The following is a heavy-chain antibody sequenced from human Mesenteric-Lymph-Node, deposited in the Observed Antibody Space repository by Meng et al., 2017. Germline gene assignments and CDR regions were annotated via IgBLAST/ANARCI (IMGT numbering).Heavy chain of an antibody. D-gene: IGHD6-19*01. Sequence: ERVQESGPGRDERSGTLSLDCAGAGGSISSSNWWSWVPQPPGKGLEWIGEIYHSGSTNYNPSLKSRVTISVDKSKNQFSLKLSSVTAADTAVYYCASFPPPGKQWLVTDYWGQGTLVTVSS. J-gene: IGHJ4*02. CDR2: IYHSGST. V-gene: IGHV4-4*02. CDR1: GGSISSSNW. CDR3: ASFPPPGKQWLVTDY.